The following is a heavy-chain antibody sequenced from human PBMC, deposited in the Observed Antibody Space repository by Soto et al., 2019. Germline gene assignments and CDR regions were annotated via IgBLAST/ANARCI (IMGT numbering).Heavy chain of an antibody. D-gene: IGHD1-1*01. CDR3: AAHSGKYWNHFDY. V-gene: IGHV3-30*03. CDR2: ISYDGNDE. CDR1: GITFSTNG. J-gene: IGHJ4*02. Sequence: XESLILSVAASGITFSTNGVHWVRQVPGKGLEWVALISYDGNDEFHGDSVKGRFAISRDNPRSTLFLQMNSLRPDDTAVYFCAAHSGKYWNHFDYWGLGTLVTVSS.